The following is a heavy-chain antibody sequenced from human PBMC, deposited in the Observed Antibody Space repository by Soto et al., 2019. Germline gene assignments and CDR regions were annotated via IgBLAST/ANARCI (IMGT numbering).Heavy chain of an antibody. CDR1: GGSISSGDYY. D-gene: IGHD3-9*01. Sequence: SETLSLTCSVSGGSISSGDYYWSWIRQHPGKGLEWIGYISDSGSTYYNPSLESRVTMSVDTSKNQFSLNLTSVSAADTAVYYCASLGLPYLDWTPLPLYYMDVSGNGTTFTVSS. V-gene: IGHV4-31*03. CDR3: ASLGLPYLDWTPLPLYYMDV. J-gene: IGHJ6*03. CDR2: ISDSGST.